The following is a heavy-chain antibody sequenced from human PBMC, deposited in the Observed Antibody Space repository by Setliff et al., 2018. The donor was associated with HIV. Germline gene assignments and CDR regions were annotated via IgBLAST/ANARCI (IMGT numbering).Heavy chain of an antibody. CDR1: GFTFSTYW. CDR2: INQNGREK. CDR3: ARDQGFWSGFTYNYYMDV. D-gene: IGHD3-3*01. J-gene: IGHJ6*03. Sequence: HPGGSLRLSCAASGFTFSTYWMSWVRQSPGKGLEWVANINQNGREKYYVDSVKGRFTMSRDNAKNSLYLQMNSLRSDDTAVYYCARDQGFWSGFTYNYYMDVWGKGTTVTVSS. V-gene: IGHV3-7*03.